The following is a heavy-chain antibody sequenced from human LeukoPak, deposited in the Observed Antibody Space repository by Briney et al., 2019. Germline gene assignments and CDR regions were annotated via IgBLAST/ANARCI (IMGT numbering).Heavy chain of an antibody. D-gene: IGHD3-22*01. CDR1: GFTFSSYA. CDR3: ARPRYYYDSSGYYLW. J-gene: IGHJ4*02. Sequence: GGSLRLSCAASGFTFSSYAMHWVRQAPGKGLEWVAFISYDGSNKDYVDSVKGRFTISRDNSKNTLYLQMNSLRAEDTAVYYCARPRYYYDSSGYYLWWGQGTLVTVSS. CDR2: ISYDGSNK. V-gene: IGHV3-30*04.